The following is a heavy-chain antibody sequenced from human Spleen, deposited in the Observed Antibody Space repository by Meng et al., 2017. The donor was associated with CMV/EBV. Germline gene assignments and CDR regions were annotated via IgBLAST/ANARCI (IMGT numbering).Heavy chain of an antibody. V-gene: IGHV5-51*01. CDR2: IYTGDSDT. CDR3: VRRTAPAHGEDY. J-gene: IGHJ4*02. Sequence: GESLKISCKGSGYSFTNYWIGWVRQMPGKGLEWMGIIYTGDSDTRYSPSLQGQVTISADKSISTAYLQWGSLKASDTAMYYCVRRTAPAHGEDYWGQGTLVTVSS. D-gene: IGHD6-13*01. CDR1: GYSFTNYW.